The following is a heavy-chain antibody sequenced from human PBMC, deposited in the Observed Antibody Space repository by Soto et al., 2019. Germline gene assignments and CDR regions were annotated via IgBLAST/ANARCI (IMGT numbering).Heavy chain of an antibody. V-gene: IGHV4-31*03. D-gene: IGHD1-1*01. CDR1: GVSLSTVGRF. Sequence: QVQLQESGPGLVKPSQTLALTCTVSGVSLSTVGRFWSWVRQHPGNGLECIGYIYYSGNTDYNPSLMSRLTVSIVTSKNQFARNLRSVTAADTAFYYCAMALLPTVDPGYWYFDLWGRGTLVIVSS. J-gene: IGHJ2*01. CDR3: AMALLPTVDPGYWYFDL. CDR2: IYYSGNT.